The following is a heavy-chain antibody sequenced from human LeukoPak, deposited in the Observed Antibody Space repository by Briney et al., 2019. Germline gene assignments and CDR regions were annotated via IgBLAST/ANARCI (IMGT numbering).Heavy chain of an antibody. D-gene: IGHD2-2*01. CDR2: ITPMFRTS. Sequence: ASVKVSCKASGGTFSSYGINWVRQAPGQGREWMGGITPMFRTSNYAQKFQGRVTITTDESASTTYMELSSLGSEDTAVYYCARGRLGYCSNSGCSFDYWGQGTLVTVSS. J-gene: IGHJ4*02. CDR1: GGTFSSYG. V-gene: IGHV1-69*05. CDR3: ARGRLGYCSNSGCSFDY.